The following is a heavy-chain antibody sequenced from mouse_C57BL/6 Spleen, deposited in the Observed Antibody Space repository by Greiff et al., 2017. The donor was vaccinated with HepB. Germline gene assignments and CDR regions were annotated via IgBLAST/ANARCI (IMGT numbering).Heavy chain of an antibody. J-gene: IGHJ1*03. Sequence: EVQRVESGGGLVKPGGSLKLSCAASGFTFSSYTMSWVRQTPEKRLEWVATISGGGGNTYYPDSVKGRFTISRDNAKNTLYLQMSSLRSEDTALYYCAGHGLRGNFEVGGTGPRSPSPQ. CDR1: GFTFSSYT. CDR3: AGHGLRGNFEV. CDR2: ISGGGGNT. V-gene: IGHV5-9*01. D-gene: IGHD4-1*01.